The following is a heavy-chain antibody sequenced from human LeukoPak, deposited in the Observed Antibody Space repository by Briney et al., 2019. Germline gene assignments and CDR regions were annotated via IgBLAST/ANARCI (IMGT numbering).Heavy chain of an antibody. CDR3: AKGGSMIVVVTYFQH. V-gene: IGHV3-9*01. Sequence: GGSLRLSCAASGFTFGDYAMHWVRQAPGKGLEWVSGISWNSGSIGYADPVKGRFTISRDNAKNSLYLQMNSLRAEDTALYYCAKGGSMIVVVTYFQHWGQGTLVTVSS. J-gene: IGHJ1*01. CDR1: GFTFGDYA. D-gene: IGHD3-22*01. CDR2: ISWNSGSI.